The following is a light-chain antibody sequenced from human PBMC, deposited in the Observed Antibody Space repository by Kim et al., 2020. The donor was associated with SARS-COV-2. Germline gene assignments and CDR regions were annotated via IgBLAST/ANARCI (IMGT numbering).Light chain of an antibody. J-gene: IGKJ2*01. CDR1: QSVSSY. Sequence: LSPGETAPRTCRASQSVSSYLAWYQQKPGQAPRLLIYDASNRATGIPARFSGSGSGTDFTLTISSLEPEDFAVYYCQQRSNWPKYTFGQGTKLEI. V-gene: IGKV3-11*01. CDR3: QQRSNWPKYT. CDR2: DAS.